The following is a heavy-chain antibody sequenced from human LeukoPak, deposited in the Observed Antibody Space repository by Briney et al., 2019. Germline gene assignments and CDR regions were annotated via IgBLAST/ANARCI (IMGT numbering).Heavy chain of an antibody. CDR2: INHSGST. Sequence: SETLSLTCAVYGGSFSGYYWSWIRQPPGKGLEWIGEINHSGSTNYNPSLKSRVTISVDTSKHQFSLKLSSVTAADTAVYYCARVGTYCSSTSCYNRGNWFDPWGQGTLLTVSS. CDR3: ARVGTYCSSTSCYNRGNWFDP. V-gene: IGHV4-34*01. D-gene: IGHD2-2*02. J-gene: IGHJ5*02. CDR1: GGSFSGYY.